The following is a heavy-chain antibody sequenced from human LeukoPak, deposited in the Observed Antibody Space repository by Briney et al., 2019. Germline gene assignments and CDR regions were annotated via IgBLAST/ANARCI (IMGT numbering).Heavy chain of an antibody. Sequence: SETLSLTCTVSGGSISSYYWSWIRQPAGKGLEWIGRIYTSGSTNYNPSLKSRVTMSVDTSKNQFSLKLSSVTAADTAVYYCARGGVVPAAPYYYYYHYMDVWGKGTTVTVSS. CDR3: ARGGVVPAAPYYYYYHYMDV. J-gene: IGHJ6*03. V-gene: IGHV4-4*07. CDR1: GGSISSYY. D-gene: IGHD2-2*01. CDR2: IYTSGST.